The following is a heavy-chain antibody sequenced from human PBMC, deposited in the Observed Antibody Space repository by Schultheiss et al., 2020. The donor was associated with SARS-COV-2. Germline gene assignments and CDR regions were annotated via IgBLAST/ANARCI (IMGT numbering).Heavy chain of an antibody. D-gene: IGHD4-11*01. V-gene: IGHV3-21*01. CDR2: ISSSSSYI. J-gene: IGHJ4*02. CDR1: GFTFSDYY. CDR3: AKNKDYSNYLYYFDY. Sequence: GGSLRLSCAASGFTFSDYYMSWVRQAPGKGLEWVSSISSSSSYIYYADSVKGRFTISRDNAKNSLYLQMNSLRAEDTAVYYCAKNKDYSNYLYYFDYWGQGTLVTVSS.